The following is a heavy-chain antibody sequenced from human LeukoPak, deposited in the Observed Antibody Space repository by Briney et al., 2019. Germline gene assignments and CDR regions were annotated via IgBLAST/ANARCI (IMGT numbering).Heavy chain of an antibody. CDR3: AKDQGTGTTRSDYYGMDV. CDR2: ISGSGSTI. CDR1: GFTFSSRS. J-gene: IGHJ6*02. V-gene: IGHV3-48*04. D-gene: IGHD1-1*01. Sequence: GGSLRLSCAGSGFTFSSRSMNWVRQAPGKGLEWVSYISGSGSTIHNADSVKGRFTISRDNAKNSLYLQMNTLRAEDTALYYCAKDQGTGTTRSDYYGMDVWGQGTTVIVSS.